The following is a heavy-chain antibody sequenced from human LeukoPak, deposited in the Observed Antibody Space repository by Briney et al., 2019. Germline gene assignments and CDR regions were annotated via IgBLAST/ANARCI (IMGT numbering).Heavy chain of an antibody. CDR2: IYPGDSDT. CDR3: ARQFRDSSGYYSYYFDY. Sequence: PGESLKISCKGSGYSFTTYWIGWVRQMPGRGLEWMGIIYPGDSDTRYSPSFQGQVTISADKSISTAYLQWSSLKASDTAMYYCARQFRDSSGYYSYYFDYWGQGTPVTVSS. CDR1: GYSFTTYW. V-gene: IGHV5-51*01. D-gene: IGHD3-22*01. J-gene: IGHJ4*02.